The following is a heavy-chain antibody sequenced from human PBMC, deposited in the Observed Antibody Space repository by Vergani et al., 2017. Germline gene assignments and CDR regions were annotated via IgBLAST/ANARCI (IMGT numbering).Heavy chain of an antibody. D-gene: IGHD2-2*03. CDR2: ISGSGGST. V-gene: IGHV3-23*04. J-gene: IGHJ4*02. CDR1: GYTFSSYA. Sequence: VQLVQSGSEVKKPGASVKVSCEASGYTFSSYAMSWVRQAPGKGLEWVSAISGSGGSTYYADSVKGRFTISRDNSKNTLYLQMNSLRAEDTAVYYCAKDLDIVVVPAAPFDYWGQGTLVTVSS. CDR3: AKDLDIVVVPAAPFDY.